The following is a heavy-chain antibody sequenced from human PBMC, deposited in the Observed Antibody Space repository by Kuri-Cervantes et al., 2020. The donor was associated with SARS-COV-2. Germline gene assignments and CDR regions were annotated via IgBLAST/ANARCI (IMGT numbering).Heavy chain of an antibody. Sequence: SETLSLTCTASGGSISSYYWSWIRQPPGKGLEWIGYIYYSGSTNYNPSLKSRVTISVDTSKNQFSLKLRSVTAADTAVYYCARAGEWLFGDAFDIWGPGTMVTVSS. D-gene: IGHD3-3*01. J-gene: IGHJ3*02. CDR2: IYYSGST. CDR1: GGSISSYY. V-gene: IGHV4-59*01. CDR3: ARAGEWLFGDAFDI.